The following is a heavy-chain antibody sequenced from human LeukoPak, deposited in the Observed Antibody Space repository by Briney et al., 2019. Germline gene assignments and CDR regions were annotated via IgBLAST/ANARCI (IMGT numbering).Heavy chain of an antibody. CDR3: AKLRSGWDFDY. CDR2: ISPGDSDT. Sequence: GESLKISCKGSGYSFTSYWIGWVRQMPGKGLEWMGIISPGDSDTRYSPSFQGQVSISADKSISTAYLQWSSVKASDTAMYYCAKLRSGWDFDYWGQGSLVTVSS. CDR1: GYSFTSYW. D-gene: IGHD6-19*01. J-gene: IGHJ4*02. V-gene: IGHV5-51*01.